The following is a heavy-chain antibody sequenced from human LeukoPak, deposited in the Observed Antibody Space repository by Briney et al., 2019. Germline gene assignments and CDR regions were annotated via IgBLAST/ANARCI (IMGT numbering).Heavy chain of an antibody. CDR2: ISYDGSNK. V-gene: IGHV3-30*18. CDR3: AKEYGSGSYYFDY. D-gene: IGHD3-10*01. J-gene: IGHJ4*02. CDR1: GFTFSSYG. Sequence: GGSLRLSCAASGFTFSSYGMHWVRQAPGKGLEWVAVISYDGSNKYYADSVKGRFTISRDNSKNTLYLQMNSLRAEDTAVYYCAKEYGSGSYYFDYWGQGTLVTVSS.